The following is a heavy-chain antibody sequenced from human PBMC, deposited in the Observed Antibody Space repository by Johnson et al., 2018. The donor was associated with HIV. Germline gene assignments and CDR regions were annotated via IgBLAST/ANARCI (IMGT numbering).Heavy chain of an antibody. CDR2: INQDGTEK. D-gene: IGHD6-6*01. V-gene: IGHV3-7*01. Sequence: VQLVESGGGLVQPGGSLRLSCAASGFTFSDYYMSWIRQAPGKGLEWVANINQDGTEKHYVDSVKGRFTISRDNAKKSLYLQMNSLRAEDTAVYYCAKDWSSSSRAFDIWGQGTMVTVSS. J-gene: IGHJ3*02. CDR3: AKDWSSSSRAFDI. CDR1: GFTFSDYY.